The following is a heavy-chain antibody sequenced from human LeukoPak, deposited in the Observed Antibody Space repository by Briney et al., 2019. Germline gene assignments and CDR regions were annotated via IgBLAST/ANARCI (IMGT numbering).Heavy chain of an antibody. CDR1: GYTFTSYD. Sequence: GASVTVSCKASGYTFTSYDINWVRQATGQGLEWMGWMNPNSGNTGYAQKFQGRVTITRNTSISTAYMELSSLRSEDTAVYYCARGPHKRWLQANDYWGQGTLVTVSS. CDR2: MNPNSGNT. V-gene: IGHV1-8*03. CDR3: ARGPHKRWLQANDY. J-gene: IGHJ4*02. D-gene: IGHD5-24*01.